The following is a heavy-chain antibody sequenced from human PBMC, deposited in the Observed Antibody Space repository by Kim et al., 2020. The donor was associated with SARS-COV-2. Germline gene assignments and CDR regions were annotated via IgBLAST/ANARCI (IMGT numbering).Heavy chain of an antibody. V-gene: IGHV4-34*01. D-gene: IGHD2-2*02. CDR1: GGSFSGYY. CDR3: ARGGGYCSSTSCYMWSYYYYGMDV. CDR2: INHSGST. J-gene: IGHJ6*02. Sequence: SETLSLTCAVYGGSFSGYYWSWIRQPPGKGLEWIGEINHSGSTNYNPSLKSRVTISVDTSKNQFSLKLSSVTAADTAVYYCARGGGYCSSTSCYMWSYYYYGMDVWGQGTTVTVSS.